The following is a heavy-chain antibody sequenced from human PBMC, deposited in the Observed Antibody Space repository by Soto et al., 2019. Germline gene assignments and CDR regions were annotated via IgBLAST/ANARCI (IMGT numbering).Heavy chain of an antibody. CDR2: TRNKANSYTT. CDR1: GFTFSDHY. V-gene: IGHV3-72*01. D-gene: IGHD6-6*01. CDR3: ARSRHEYSSSSARWNNFDY. Sequence: EVQLVESGGGLVQPGGSLRLSCAASGFTFSDHYMDWVRQAPGKGLEWVGRTRNKANSYTTEYAASVKGRFTISRDDSKNSLYLQMNSLKTEDTAVYYCARSRHEYSSSSARWNNFDYWGQGTLVTVSS. J-gene: IGHJ4*02.